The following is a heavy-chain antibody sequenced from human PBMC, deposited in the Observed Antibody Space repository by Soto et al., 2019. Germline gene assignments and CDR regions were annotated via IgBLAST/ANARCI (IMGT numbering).Heavy chain of an antibody. J-gene: IGHJ3*02. CDR1: GFSLSTSGVG. D-gene: IGHD5-12*01. V-gene: IGHV2-5*02. Sequence: QITLKESGPTLVKPTQTLTLTCTFSGFSLSTSGVGVGWIRQPPGKALEWLALIYWDDDKRYSPSLKSRLTTTKDPPKHQWALTMTNMDPLNTATYYFAHRTTPDGGRVGYNNAFDIWGQGKVVPVSS. CDR3: AHRTTPDGGRVGYNNAFDI. CDR2: IYWDDDK.